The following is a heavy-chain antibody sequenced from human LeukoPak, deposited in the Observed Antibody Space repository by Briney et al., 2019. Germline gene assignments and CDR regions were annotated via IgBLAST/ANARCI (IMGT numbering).Heavy chain of an antibody. CDR1: GFTFSSYS. CDR2: ISRTGGTT. V-gene: IGHV3-23*01. D-gene: IGHD2-15*01. J-gene: IGHJ6*03. Sequence: GGSLRLSCAASGFTFSSYSMSWVRQAPGEGLEWVSSISRTGGTTYYADSVKGRFTISRDNSKNTLYLQMNSLRAEDTAIYYCAKNGDRGAYCTGGTCYPYFYYYMDVWGKGTTVTI. CDR3: AKNGDRGAYCTGGTCYPYFYYYMDV.